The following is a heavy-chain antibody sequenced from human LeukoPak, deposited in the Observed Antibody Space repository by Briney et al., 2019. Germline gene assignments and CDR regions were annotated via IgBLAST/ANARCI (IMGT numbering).Heavy chain of an antibody. CDR1: GGSISSGDYY. J-gene: IGHJ4*02. V-gene: IGHV4-30-4*01. D-gene: IGHD5-12*01. CDR3: ARDLKWLRYFDY. Sequence: PSETLSLTCTVSGGSISSGDYYWSWIRQPPGKGLEWIGYIYYSGSTYYNPSLKSRVTISVDTSKNQFSLKLSSVTAADTAVYYCARDLKWLRYFDYWGQGTLVTVSS. CDR2: IYYSGST.